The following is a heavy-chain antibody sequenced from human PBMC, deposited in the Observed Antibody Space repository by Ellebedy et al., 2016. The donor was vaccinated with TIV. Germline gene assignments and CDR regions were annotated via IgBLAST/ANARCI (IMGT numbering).Heavy chain of an antibody. J-gene: IGHJ4*02. D-gene: IGHD3-22*01. CDR3: AKVRRYYDSSGYSNYFYY. Sequence: GGSLRLXXAASGFTFSSYAMSWVRQAPGKGLEWVSAISGSGGSTYYADSVKGRFTISRDNSKNTLYLQMNSLRAEDTAVYYCAKVRRYYDSSGYSNYFYYWGQGTLVTVSS. CDR2: ISGSGGST. CDR1: GFTFSSYA. V-gene: IGHV3-23*01.